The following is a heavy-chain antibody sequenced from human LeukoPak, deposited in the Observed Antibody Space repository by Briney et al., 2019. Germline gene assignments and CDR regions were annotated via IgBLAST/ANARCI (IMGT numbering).Heavy chain of an antibody. J-gene: IGHJ3*02. CDR3: ATGERHGFDI. V-gene: IGHV3-74*01. CDR2: INSDGSST. Sequence: PGGSLRFSCAASGFTFSSYWMHRVRQAPGKGLVWVSRINSDGSSTSYADSVKGRFTISRDNAKNTLYLQMNSLRAEDTAVYYCATGERHGFDIWGQGTMVTVSS. CDR1: GFTFSSYW.